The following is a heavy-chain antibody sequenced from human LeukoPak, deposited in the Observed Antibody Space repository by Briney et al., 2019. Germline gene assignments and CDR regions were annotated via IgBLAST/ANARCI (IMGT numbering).Heavy chain of an antibody. D-gene: IGHD1-26*01. CDR3: ARPVGGNGMDV. Sequence: GGSLRLSCAASGFTFSSYGMHWVRQAPGKGLEWVAVIWYDGSNKYYADSVKGRFTISRDNSKNTLYLQMNSLKASDTAMYYCARPVGGNGMDVWGQGTTVTVSS. CDR1: GFTFSSYG. CDR2: IWYDGSNK. J-gene: IGHJ6*02. V-gene: IGHV3-33*01.